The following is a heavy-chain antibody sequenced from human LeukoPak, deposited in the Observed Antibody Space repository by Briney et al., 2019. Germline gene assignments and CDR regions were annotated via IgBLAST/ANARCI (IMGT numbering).Heavy chain of an antibody. Sequence: GGSLRLSCAASGFTFSSYWMSWVRQAPGKGLEWVANINQDGSEKYFVDSVKGRFTISRDNAKNSLYLQMNSLRAEDTAVYYCAREGAYRTSSPAGYWGQGTLVTASS. CDR3: AREGAYRTSSPAGY. D-gene: IGHD6-6*01. J-gene: IGHJ4*02. V-gene: IGHV3-7*01. CDR2: INQDGSEK. CDR1: GFTFSSYW.